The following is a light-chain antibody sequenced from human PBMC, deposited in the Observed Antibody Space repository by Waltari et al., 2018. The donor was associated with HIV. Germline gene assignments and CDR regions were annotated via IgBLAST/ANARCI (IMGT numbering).Light chain of an antibody. V-gene: IGLV2-23*02. CDR3: LTYVSDSGTWK. J-gene: IGLJ3*02. CDR1: PRDVGVCNL. Sequence: QSALPKPPPVSGHLGQSVTFTSSGTPRDVGVCNLVSAYQQFPGKAPKLIIYDFSKRPSGFSSRFSGSKSGYWASLTISGLLTEDESYYYCLTYVSDSGTWKFGGGTYLTV. CDR2: DFS.